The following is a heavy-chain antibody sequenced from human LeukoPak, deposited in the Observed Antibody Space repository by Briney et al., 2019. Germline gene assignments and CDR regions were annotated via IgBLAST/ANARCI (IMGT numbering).Heavy chain of an antibody. Sequence: PSETLSLTCAVYGGSFSGYYWSWIRQPPGKGLEWIGEINHSGSTNYNPSLKSRVTISVDTSKNQFSLKLSSVTAADTAVYYCARAVLSGFPYYFDYWGQGTLVTVSS. D-gene: IGHD3-10*01. CDR3: ARAVLSGFPYYFDY. CDR1: GGSFSGYY. J-gene: IGHJ4*02. V-gene: IGHV4-34*01. CDR2: INHSGST.